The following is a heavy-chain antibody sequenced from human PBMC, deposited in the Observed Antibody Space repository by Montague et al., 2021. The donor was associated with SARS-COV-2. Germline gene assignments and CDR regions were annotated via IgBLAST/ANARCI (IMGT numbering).Heavy chain of an antibody. CDR1: GFTFSSYA. CDR3: AGTQAIGYCSGGSCYDYYGMDV. V-gene: IGHV3-30-3*01. Sequence: SLSFSWAASGFTFSSYAMPWVRQAPGKGLEWVAVISYDGSNKYYADSVKGRFTISRANSKNPLYLQMNSLRAEDTAVYYCAGTQAIGYCSGGSCYDYYGMDVWGRGTTVTVSS. D-gene: IGHD2-15*01. CDR2: ISYDGSNK. J-gene: IGHJ6*02.